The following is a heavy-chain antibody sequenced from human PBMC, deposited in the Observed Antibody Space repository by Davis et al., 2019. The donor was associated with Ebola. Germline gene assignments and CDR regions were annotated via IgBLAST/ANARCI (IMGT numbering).Heavy chain of an antibody. J-gene: IGHJ5*02. CDR3: ARDSSSWRNWFDP. V-gene: IGHV4-30-2*01. CDR2: IYHSGST. Sequence: SETLSLTCAVSGGSISSGGYSWNWIRQPPGKGLEWIGYIYHSGSTDYNPSLKSRVTISVDTSKNQFSLKLSSVTAADTAVYYCARDSSSWRNWFDPWGQGTLVTVSS. D-gene: IGHD6-13*01. CDR1: GGSISSGGYS.